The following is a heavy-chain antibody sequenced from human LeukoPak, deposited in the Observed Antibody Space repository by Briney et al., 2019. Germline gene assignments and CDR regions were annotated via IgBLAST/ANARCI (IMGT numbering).Heavy chain of an antibody. D-gene: IGHD2-2*01. V-gene: IGHV3-11*01. CDR3: ARGKVVCSSTSCYPHHSFDY. Sequence: GGSLRLSCIVSGFTFRDYYMSWIRQAPGKGLEWVSFITSSGDTIYYADSVKGRFTISRDNAKHSLYLQMSSLRAEDTAVYYCARGKVVCSSTSCYPHHSFDYWGQGTLVTVSS. J-gene: IGHJ4*02. CDR1: GFTFRDYY. CDR2: ITSSGDTI.